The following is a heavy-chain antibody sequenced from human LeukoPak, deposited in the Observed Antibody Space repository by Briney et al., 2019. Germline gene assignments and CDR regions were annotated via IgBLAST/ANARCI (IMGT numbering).Heavy chain of an antibody. J-gene: IGHJ4*02. V-gene: IGHV4-4*02. CDR2: IHHSGNT. CDR3: AKAGVWLPAV. CDR1: GGSVGSDNW. D-gene: IGHD3-9*01. Sequence: SLTCAVSGGSVGSDNWWSWVRQPPGKGLEWIGEIHHSGNTNHSPSLKSRVTISLDKSRNQFSLKLNSVTAADTAVYYCAKAGVWLPAVWGQGTLVTVSS.